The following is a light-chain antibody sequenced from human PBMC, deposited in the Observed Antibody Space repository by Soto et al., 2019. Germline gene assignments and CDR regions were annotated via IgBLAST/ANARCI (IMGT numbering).Light chain of an antibody. CDR3: KSYAGSNTYV. CDR2: RDS. Sequence: QSALTQPPSASGTPGQRVTISCSESSSSIGSNYIYWYQQLPGTAPKLLIYRDSQRPSGVPDRFSGSKSGNTASLTVSGLQAADEADYFCKSYAGSNTYVFGSGTKLTVL. V-gene: IGLV1-47*01. CDR1: SSSIGSNY. J-gene: IGLJ1*01.